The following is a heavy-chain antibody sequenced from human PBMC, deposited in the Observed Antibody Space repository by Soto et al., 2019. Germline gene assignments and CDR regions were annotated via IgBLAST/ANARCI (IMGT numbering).Heavy chain of an antibody. CDR2: INPNSGGT. CDR3: ARDPTFGCGALWGRYYGRDG. V-gene: IGHV1-2*02. Sequence: SVKAGCKASGYTFTGYYMHWVRQAPGQGLEWMGWINPNSGGTNYAQKFQGRVTMTRDTPISTAYMELSRLRSDDTAVYYCARDPTFGCGALWGRYYGRDGWGNGTMVTV. J-gene: IGHJ6*04. CDR1: GYTFTGYY. D-gene: IGHD3-10*01.